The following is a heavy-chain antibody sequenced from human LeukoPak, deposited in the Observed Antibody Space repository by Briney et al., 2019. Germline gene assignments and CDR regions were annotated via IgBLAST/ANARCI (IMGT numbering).Heavy chain of an antibody. D-gene: IGHD5/OR15-5a*01. CDR1: GFTFSSFA. V-gene: IGHV3-23*01. J-gene: IGHJ6*03. Sequence: GGSLRLSCAASGFTFSSFAMSWVRQAPGKGLEWVSAISGSGGGTYYADSVKGRFTISRDNSKNTLYLQMNILRAEDTAIYYCAKCLPYYYYMDVWGKGTTVTVSS. CDR2: ISGSGGGT. CDR3: AKCLPYYYYMDV.